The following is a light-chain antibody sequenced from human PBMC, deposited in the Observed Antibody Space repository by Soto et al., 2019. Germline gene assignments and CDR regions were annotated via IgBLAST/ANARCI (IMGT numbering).Light chain of an antibody. CDR1: QSVGSY. CDR2: DTN. V-gene: IGKV3-11*01. CDR3: QQRSNWPLT. J-gene: IGKJ4*01. Sequence: EIVLTQCPATLSLSPGERATLSCRASQSVGSYLAWYRQRPGQAPRLLIYDTNKRATGVPDRFSGGGFGTDFTLTISSLEPVDFALYYCQQRSNWPLTFGGGTRVDIK.